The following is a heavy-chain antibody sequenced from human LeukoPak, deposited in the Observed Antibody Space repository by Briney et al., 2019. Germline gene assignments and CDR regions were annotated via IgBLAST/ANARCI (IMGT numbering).Heavy chain of an antibody. J-gene: IGHJ4*02. D-gene: IGHD6-19*01. CDR3: ARGAVAATGGSDY. CDR2: IYYSGST. V-gene: IGHV4-59*12. Sequence: SETLSLTCTVSGGSISSYYWSWIRQPPGKGLEWIGYIYYSGSTNYNPSLKSRVTMSVDTSKNQFSLKLSSVTAADTAVYYCARGAVAATGGSDYWGQGTLVTVSS. CDR1: GGSISSYY.